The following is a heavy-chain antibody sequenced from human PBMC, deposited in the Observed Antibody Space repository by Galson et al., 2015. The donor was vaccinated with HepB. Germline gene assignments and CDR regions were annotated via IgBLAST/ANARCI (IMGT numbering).Heavy chain of an antibody. J-gene: IGHJ4*02. CDR2: IYPGDSDT. V-gene: IGHV5-51*01. CDR3: ARHLRRLPFDY. CDR1: GYSFSTYW. Sequence: QSGAEVKKPGESLKISCKGSGYSFSTYWIGWVRQMPGKGLEWMGIIYPGDSDTRYSPSFQGQVTISVDKSISTANLRWSSLKASDTAIYYCARHLRRLPFDYWGQGTLVTVSS. D-gene: IGHD2-15*01.